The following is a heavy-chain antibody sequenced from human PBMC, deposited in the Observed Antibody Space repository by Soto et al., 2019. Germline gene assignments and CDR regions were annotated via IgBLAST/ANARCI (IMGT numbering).Heavy chain of an antibody. CDR1: GGSFTNYY. D-gene: IGHD2-15*01. J-gene: IGHJ6*02. Sequence: QAQLQQWGAGLVKPSETLSLTCGVSGGSFTNYYWSWIRQFPGKGLEWIGEINHGGSKNYNPSLKGSITRSVDSLTRPFSLSLTSVPAEDTAVYYCARERRVVMGYRSYGMDVWGQGTTVTVFS. CDR3: ARERRVVMGYRSYGMDV. V-gene: IGHV4-34*02. CDR2: INHGGSK.